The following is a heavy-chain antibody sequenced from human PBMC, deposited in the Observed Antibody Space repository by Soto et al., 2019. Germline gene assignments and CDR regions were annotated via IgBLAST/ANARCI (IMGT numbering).Heavy chain of an antibody. CDR1: GASVSNTGFY. CDR2: IYSSGST. CDR3: ARTTASRSLDV. Sequence: QVQLQESGPGLVKPSETLSLTATVSGASVSNTGFYWSWIRQPPGKGLEWIGYIYSSGSTTYNSSLKSRVPISLDTSKNRVSLTLTSVTAADTAMYYCARTTASRSLDVWGHGTMVSVSS. J-gene: IGHJ3*01. V-gene: IGHV4-61*08. D-gene: IGHD2-21*02.